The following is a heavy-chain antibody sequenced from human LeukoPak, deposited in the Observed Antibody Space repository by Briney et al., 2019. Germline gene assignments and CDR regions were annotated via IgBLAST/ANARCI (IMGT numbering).Heavy chain of an antibody. V-gene: IGHV3-48*01. D-gene: IGHD3-22*01. CDR1: GFTFSSYS. CDR2: ISSSSSTI. CDR3: ARSMMVPRDYYYMDV. J-gene: IGHJ6*03. Sequence: GGSLRLSCAASGFTFSSYSMNWVRQAPGKGLEWVSYISSSSSTIYYADSVKGRFTISRDNAKNSLYLQMNSLRAEDTAVYYCARSMMVPRDYYYMDVWGKGTTVTVS.